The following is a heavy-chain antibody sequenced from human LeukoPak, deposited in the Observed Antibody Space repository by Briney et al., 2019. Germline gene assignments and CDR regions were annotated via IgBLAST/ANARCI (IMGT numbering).Heavy chain of an antibody. CDR2: IIPILGIA. V-gene: IGHV1-69*04. Sequence: SVKVSCKASGYTFTGYFMHWVRQAPGQGLEWMGRIIPILGIANYAQKFQGRVTITADKSTSTAYMELSSLRSEDTAVYYCARDFTMVRGVIYWFDPWGQGTLVTVSS. CDR1: GYTFTGYF. J-gene: IGHJ5*02. D-gene: IGHD3-10*01. CDR3: ARDFTMVRGVIYWFDP.